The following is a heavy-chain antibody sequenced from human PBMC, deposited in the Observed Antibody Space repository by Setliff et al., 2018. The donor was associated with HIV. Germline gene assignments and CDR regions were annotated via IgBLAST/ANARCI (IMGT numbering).Heavy chain of an antibody. Sequence: LSLTCAVHGASFHAYFWTWIRQPPGKGLEWIGEVIQSGATNYNPSLKSRLTMSVDTSKNQFSLKLTSVTAADTAVYYCARTRDKYYDILTPAYYIDYWGHGTLVTVSS. J-gene: IGHJ4*01. CDR1: GASFHAYF. CDR3: ARTRDKYYDILTPAYYIDY. D-gene: IGHD3-9*01. V-gene: IGHV4-34*12. CDR2: VIQSGAT.